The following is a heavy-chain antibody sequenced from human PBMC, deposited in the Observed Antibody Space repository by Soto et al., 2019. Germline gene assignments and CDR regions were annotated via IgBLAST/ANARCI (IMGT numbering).Heavy chain of an antibody. CDR2: ISNDGTNK. V-gene: IGHV3-30*18. J-gene: IGHJ4*02. D-gene: IGHD3-22*01. CDR1: GFTFSAYG. Sequence: QAQLVESGGGVVQPGESLRLSCEVSGFTFSAYGMHWVRQAPGKGLEWVAAISNDGTNKNYGDSVKGRFTISRDNSKKTLYLQMNSLRPEDTALYYCAKDEYYYSRSGYYIFDSWGQGTLVTVSS. CDR3: AKDEYYYSRSGYYIFDS.